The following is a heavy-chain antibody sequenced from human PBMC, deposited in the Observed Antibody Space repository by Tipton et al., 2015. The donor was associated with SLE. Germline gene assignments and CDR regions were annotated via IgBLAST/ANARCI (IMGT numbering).Heavy chain of an antibody. J-gene: IGHJ4*02. CDR1: GGSISSYY. Sequence: LRLSCTVSGGSISSYYWSWIRQPPGKGLEWIGYIYYSGSTNYNPSLKSRVTISVDTSKNQFSLKLSSVTAADTAVYYCARCTTEVTLDYWGQGTLVTVSS. V-gene: IGHV4-59*01. CDR2: IYYSGST. CDR3: ARCTTEVTLDY. D-gene: IGHD2-21*02.